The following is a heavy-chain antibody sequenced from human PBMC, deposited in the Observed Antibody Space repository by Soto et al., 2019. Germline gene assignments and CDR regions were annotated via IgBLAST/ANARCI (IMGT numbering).Heavy chain of an antibody. CDR3: AKVEVVRVTYNWFDP. CDR1: GFTFSSYA. J-gene: IGHJ5*02. D-gene: IGHD2-15*01. V-gene: IGHV3-23*01. CDR2: ISGSGGST. Sequence: GGSLRLSCAASGFTFSSYAMIWVRQAPGKGLEWVSAISGSGGSTYYADSVKGRFTISRDNSKNTLYLQMNSLRAEDTAVYYCAKVEVVRVTYNWFDPWGQGTLVTVSS.